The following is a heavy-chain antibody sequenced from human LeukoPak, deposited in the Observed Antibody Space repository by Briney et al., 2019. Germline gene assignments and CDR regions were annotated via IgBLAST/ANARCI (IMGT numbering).Heavy chain of an antibody. CDR3: ARRGYGDYGHYFDY. D-gene: IGHD4-17*01. CDR2: IWYDGSNK. V-gene: IGHV3-33*01. CDR1: GFTFSSYG. J-gene: IGHJ4*02. Sequence: GGSLRLSCAAFGFTFSSYGMHWVRQAPGKGLEWVAVIWYDGSNKYYADSVKGQFTISRDNSKNTLYLQMNSLRAEDTAVYYCARRGYGDYGHYFDYWGQGTLVTVSS.